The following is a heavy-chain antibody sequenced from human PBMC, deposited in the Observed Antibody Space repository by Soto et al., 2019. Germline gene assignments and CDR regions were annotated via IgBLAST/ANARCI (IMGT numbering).Heavy chain of an antibody. CDR3: AKVHGLSNMEFDY. V-gene: IGHV3-23*01. Sequence: EVQLLESGGGLVQPGGSLRLSCAASGFTFSSYAMSWVRQAPGKGLEWVSAISGSGGSTYYADSVKGRFTISRDNSKNTLYLQMNSLRAEDTAVYYGAKVHGLSNMEFDYWGKGTLVTVSS. CDR2: ISGSGGST. CDR1: GFTFSSYA. D-gene: IGHD2-8*01. J-gene: IGHJ4*02.